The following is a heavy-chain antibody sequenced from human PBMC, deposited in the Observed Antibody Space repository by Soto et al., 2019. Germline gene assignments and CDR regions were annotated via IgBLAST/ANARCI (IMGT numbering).Heavy chain of an antibody. CDR3: AREGMQQQLVLGYYYYYMDV. J-gene: IGHJ6*03. V-gene: IGHV3-74*01. Sequence: GGSLRLSCAASGFTFSSYWMHWVRQAPGKGLVWVSRINSDGSSTSYADSVKGRFTISRDNAKNTLYLQMNSLRAEDTAVYYCAREGMQQQLVLGYYYYYMDVWGKGTTVTVSS. CDR2: INSDGSST. D-gene: IGHD6-13*01. CDR1: GFTFSSYW.